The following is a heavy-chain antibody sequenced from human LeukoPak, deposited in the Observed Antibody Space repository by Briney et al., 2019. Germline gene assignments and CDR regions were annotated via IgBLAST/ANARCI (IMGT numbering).Heavy chain of an antibody. V-gene: IGHV3-21*01. CDR3: ARGTRVAANLHTA. J-gene: IGHJ5*02. CDR2: ISSSSSYI. CDR1: GFTFSSYD. Sequence: PGGSLRLSCAASGFTFSSYDMNWVRQAPGKGLEWVSSISSSSSYIYYADSVKGRFTISRDNAKNSLYLQMNSLRAEDTAVYYCARGTRVAANLHTAWGQGTLVTVSS. D-gene: IGHD2-15*01.